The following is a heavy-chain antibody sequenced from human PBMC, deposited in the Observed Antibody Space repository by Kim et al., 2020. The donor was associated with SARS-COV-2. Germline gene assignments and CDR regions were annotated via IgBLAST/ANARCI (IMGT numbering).Heavy chain of an antibody. V-gene: IGHV4-59*01. D-gene: IGHD3-10*01. CDR3: AMGLSDITMVRGVIGTFDY. Sequence: SRVTISVDTSKNQFSLKLSSVTAADTAVYYCAMGLSDITMVRGVIGTFDYWGQGTLVTVSS. J-gene: IGHJ4*02.